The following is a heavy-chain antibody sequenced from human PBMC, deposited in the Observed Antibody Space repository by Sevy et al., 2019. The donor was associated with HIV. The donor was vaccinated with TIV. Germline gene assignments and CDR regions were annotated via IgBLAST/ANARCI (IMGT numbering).Heavy chain of an antibody. V-gene: IGHV4-34*01. J-gene: IGHJ6*02. CDR1: GGSFSGYY. CDR2: INHSGST. CDR3: ARFALTDKRSYDFWSGYYISVSYYYGMDV. Sequence: SETLSLTCAVYGGSFSGYYWSWIRQPPGKGLEWIGEINHSGSTNYNPSLKSRVTISVDTSKNQFSLKLSSVTAADTAVYYCARFALTDKRSYDFWSGYYISVSYYYGMDVWGQGTTVTVSS. D-gene: IGHD3-3*01.